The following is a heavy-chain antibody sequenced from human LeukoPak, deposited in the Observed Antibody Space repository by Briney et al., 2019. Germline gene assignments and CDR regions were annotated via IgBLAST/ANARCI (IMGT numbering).Heavy chain of an antibody. CDR1: GFTFSSYE. V-gene: IGHV3-48*03. CDR3: AREFRYYYGSGSSYYFDY. D-gene: IGHD3-10*01. Sequence: GGSLRLSCAASGFTFSSYEMNWVRQAPGKGLEWVSYISSSGSTIYYADSVKGRFTISRDNAKNSLYLQMNSLRAEDTAVYYCAREFRYYYGSGSSYYFDYWGQGTLVTVSS. J-gene: IGHJ4*02. CDR2: ISSSGSTI.